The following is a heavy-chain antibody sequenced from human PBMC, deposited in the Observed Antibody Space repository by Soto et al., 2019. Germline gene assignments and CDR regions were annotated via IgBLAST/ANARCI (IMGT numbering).Heavy chain of an antibody. J-gene: IGHJ6*03. V-gene: IGHV1-69*10. CDR2: MNPNSGIA. CDR3: AREGTTGMTFWRMEYYYYMDV. CDR1: GYTFTSYD. Sequence: GASVKVSCKASGYTFTSYDINWVRQATGQGLEWMGWMNPNSGIANYAQKFQGRVTITADKSTSTAYMELSSLRSEDTAVYYCAREGTTGMTFWRMEYYYYMDVWGKGTTVTVSS. D-gene: IGHD1-1*01.